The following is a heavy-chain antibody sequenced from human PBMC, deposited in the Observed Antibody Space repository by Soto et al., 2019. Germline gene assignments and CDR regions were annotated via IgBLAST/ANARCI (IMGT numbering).Heavy chain of an antibody. J-gene: IGHJ4*02. Sequence: QVQLQESGPGLVKPSQTLSLTCTVSGDSISSGDYYWSWIRQPPGKGLEWIGYIYYTGSTYYNPSLRSRLTLSVDSSKNQWSLNLSSVTAADTAVYYCARAFDDSSGYYGGLGYWGQGTLVTVSS. CDR2: IYYTGST. CDR3: ARAFDDSSGYYGGLGY. CDR1: GDSISSGDYY. V-gene: IGHV4-30-4*01. D-gene: IGHD3-22*01.